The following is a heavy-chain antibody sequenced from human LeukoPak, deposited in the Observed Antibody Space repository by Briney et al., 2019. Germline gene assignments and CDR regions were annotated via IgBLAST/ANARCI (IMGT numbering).Heavy chain of an antibody. J-gene: IGHJ4*02. CDR3: ARSSDFWTDY. V-gene: IGHV4-31*03. D-gene: IGHD3-3*01. CDR1: GGSISSGGYY. CDR2: IYYSGST. Sequence: PSQTLSLTCTVSGGSISSGGYYWSWIRQHPGKGLEWIGYIYYSGSTYYNPSLKSRVTMSVDTSKNQFSLKLSSVTAADTAVYYCARSSDFWTDYWGQGTLVTVSS.